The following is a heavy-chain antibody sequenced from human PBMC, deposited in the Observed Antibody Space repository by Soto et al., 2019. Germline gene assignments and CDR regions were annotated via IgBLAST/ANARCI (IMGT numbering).Heavy chain of an antibody. CDR3: AGGRGSYAEY. CDR1: GDSISSGGYY. CDR2: IYYSGSA. J-gene: IGHJ4*02. Sequence: QVQLQESGPGLVKPSQTLSLTCTVSGDSISSGGYYCWIRQYPGKGLEWIGYIYYSGSAFYNPSLTSRLTMSVDTSNNQFSLRLNSVTAAATAVYYCAGGRGSYAEYWGQGTQVIVSS. D-gene: IGHD3-16*01. V-gene: IGHV4-31*03.